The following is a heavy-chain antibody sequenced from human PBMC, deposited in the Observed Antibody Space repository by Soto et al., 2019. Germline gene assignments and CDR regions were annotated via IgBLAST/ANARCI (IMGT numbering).Heavy chain of an antibody. V-gene: IGHV4-31*03. Sequence: SETLSLTCTVSGGSISSGGYYWSWIRQHPGKGLEWIGYIYYSGSTYYNPSLKSRVTISVDTSKNQFSLKLSSVTAADTAVYYCARGVSGEYYYGSGSYQRGYNWFDPWGQGTLVTVSS. J-gene: IGHJ5*02. CDR1: GGSISSGGYY. D-gene: IGHD3-10*01. CDR3: ARGVSGEYYYGSGSYQRGYNWFDP. CDR2: IYYSGST.